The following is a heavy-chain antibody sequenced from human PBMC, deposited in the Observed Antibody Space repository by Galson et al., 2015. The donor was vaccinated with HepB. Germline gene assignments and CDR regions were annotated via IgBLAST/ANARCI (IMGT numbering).Heavy chain of an antibody. CDR2: IKQDGSEK. CDR1: GFTFSSYW. CDR3: AKEGRTAAAGVGWEFDY. J-gene: IGHJ4*02. V-gene: IGHV3-7*01. Sequence: SLRLSCAVSGFTFSSYWMSWVRQAPGKGLEWVANIKQDGSEKYYVDSVEGRFTISSDNAKNSLYLQMNSLRVEDTAVYYCAKEGRTAAAGVGWEFDYWGQGSLVTVSS. D-gene: IGHD6-13*01.